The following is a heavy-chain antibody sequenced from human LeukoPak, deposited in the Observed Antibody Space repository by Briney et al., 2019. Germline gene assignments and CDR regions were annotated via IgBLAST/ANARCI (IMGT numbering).Heavy chain of an antibody. Sequence: GESLKISCKGSGYSFTSYWIGWVRQMPGKGLEWMGIIYPGDSDTRYSPSFQGQVTISADKSISTAYLQWSSLKASDTAMYYCATTASSSSWYRDYYYGMDVWGQGTTVTVSS. D-gene: IGHD6-13*01. CDR3: ATTASSSSWYRDYYYGMDV. CDR2: IYPGDSDT. CDR1: GYSFTSYW. V-gene: IGHV5-51*01. J-gene: IGHJ6*02.